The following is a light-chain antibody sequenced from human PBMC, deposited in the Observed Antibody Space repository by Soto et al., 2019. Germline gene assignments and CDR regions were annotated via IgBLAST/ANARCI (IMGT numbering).Light chain of an antibody. CDR1: QIVTSSY. CDR3: QQYGSSPPLS. CDR2: GAS. Sequence: EIVLTQSPGTLSLSPGERATLSCRASQIVTSSYLAWYQQKPGQAPRLLIYGASSRATGIPDRFSGSGSGTDFTLTISRLEPEDFAVYYCQQYGSSPPLSFGGGTKVDIK. V-gene: IGKV3-20*01. J-gene: IGKJ4*01.